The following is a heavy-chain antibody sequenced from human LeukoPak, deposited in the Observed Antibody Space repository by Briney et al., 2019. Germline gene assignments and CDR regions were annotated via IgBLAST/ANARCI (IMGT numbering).Heavy chain of an antibody. V-gene: IGHV4-34*01. J-gene: IGHJ4*02. CDR2: INHSGST. D-gene: IGHD3-22*01. Sequence: SETLSLTCAVYGGSFSGYYWSWIRQPPGKGLEWIGEINHSGSTNYNPPLKSRVTISVDTSKNQFSLKLSSVTAADTAVYYCARQNYDSSGYRDYWGQGTLVTVSS. CDR1: GGSFSGYY. CDR3: ARQNYDSSGYRDY.